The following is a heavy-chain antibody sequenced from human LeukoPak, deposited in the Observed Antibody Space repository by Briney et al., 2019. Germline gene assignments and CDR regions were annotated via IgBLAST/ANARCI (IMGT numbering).Heavy chain of an antibody. J-gene: IGHJ4*02. Sequence: GGSLRLSCAASGFTFSSYGMSWVRQAPGKGLEWVSAISGGGGSTHYADSVKGRFTISRDNSKNTLYLQMNSLRAEDTAVYFCAKGAYFSGSYGFAFDYWGQGTLVTVSS. V-gene: IGHV3-23*01. D-gene: IGHD3-10*01. CDR1: GFTFSSYG. CDR3: AKGAYFSGSYGFAFDY. CDR2: ISGGGGST.